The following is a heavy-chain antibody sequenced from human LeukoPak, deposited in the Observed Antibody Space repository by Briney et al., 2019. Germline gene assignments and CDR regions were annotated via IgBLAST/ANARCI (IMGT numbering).Heavy chain of an antibody. CDR2: TYYRSKWYN. V-gene: IGHV6-1*01. J-gene: IGHJ4*02. D-gene: IGHD6-13*01. CDR3: ARDRGHYSSSWPSFDY. Sequence: SQTLSLTCAISGDSVSSNSAAWNWIRQSPSRGLEWLGRTYYRSKWYNDYAVSVKSRITINPDTSKNQFSLQLNSVTPEDTAVCYCARDRGHYSSSWPSFDYWGQGTLVTVSS. CDR1: GDSVSSNSAA.